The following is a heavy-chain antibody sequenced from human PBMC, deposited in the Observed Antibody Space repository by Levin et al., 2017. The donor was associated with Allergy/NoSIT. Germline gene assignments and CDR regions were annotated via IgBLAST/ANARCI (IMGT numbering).Heavy chain of an antibody. J-gene: IGHJ6*02. CDR2: IKQDGSET. CDR3: AREEGWGYHFGMDV. V-gene: IGHV3-7*01. D-gene: IGHD3-16*02. Sequence: GGFLRLSCAVSGFTFTTYWMTWVRQAPGKGLEWVANIKQDGSETYYVDSVKGRFTISRDNAKNSVYLQMNSLRVDDTAVYYCAREEGWGYHFGMDVWGQGTTVTVSS. CDR1: GFTFTTYW.